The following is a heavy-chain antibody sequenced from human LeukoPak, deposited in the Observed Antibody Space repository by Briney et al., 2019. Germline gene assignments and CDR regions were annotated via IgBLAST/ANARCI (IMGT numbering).Heavy chain of an antibody. CDR1: GGSISSYY. D-gene: IGHD6-13*01. CDR2: IYYSGNT. CDR3: AGSHLSSSSFY. J-gene: IGHJ4*02. V-gene: IGHV4-59*01. Sequence: SETLSLTCTVSGGSISSYYWSWIRQPPGKGLEWIGYIYYSGNTDYNPSLKSRITLSVDTSKNQFSLKLSSVTAADTAVYYCAGSHLSSSSFYWGQGTLATVSS.